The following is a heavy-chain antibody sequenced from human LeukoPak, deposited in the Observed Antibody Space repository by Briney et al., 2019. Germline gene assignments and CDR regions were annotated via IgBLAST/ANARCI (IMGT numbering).Heavy chain of an antibody. CDR1: GFTFSSYA. J-gene: IGHJ4*02. CDR2: ISGSGST. Sequence: GGSLRLSCAASGFTFSSYAMSWVRQAPGKGLEWVSAISGSGSTYYADSVKGRFTISRDNSKNTLYLQMNSLRAEDTAVYYCAKEGPGYDFWSGYFDYWGQGTLVTVSS. D-gene: IGHD3-3*01. CDR3: AKEGPGYDFWSGYFDY. V-gene: IGHV3-23*01.